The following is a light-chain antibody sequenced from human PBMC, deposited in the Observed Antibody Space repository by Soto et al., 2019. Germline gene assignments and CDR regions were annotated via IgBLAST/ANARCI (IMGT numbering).Light chain of an antibody. CDR3: QQSYSTPPT. J-gene: IGKJ1*01. CDR1: QSISSY. V-gene: IGKV1-39*01. CDR2: AAS. Sequence: DIQMTQSPSSLSASVGDRVTITCRASQSISSYLNWYQQKPGKAPKLLIYAASSLQSGVPSRFSGSGSGTDVTLTVSSLPPEDFATYYCQQSYSTPPTFGQGTKVEIK.